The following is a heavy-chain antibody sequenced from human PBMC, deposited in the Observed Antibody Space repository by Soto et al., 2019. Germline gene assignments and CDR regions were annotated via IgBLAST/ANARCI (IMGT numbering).Heavy chain of an antibody. Sequence: PSETLSLTCAVYGGSFSGYYWSWIRQPPGKGLEWIGEINHSGSTNYNPSLKSRVTISVDTSKNQFSLKLSSVTGADTAVYYCARDGVPAAISPMVYYGMDVWGQGTTVTVTS. CDR3: ARDGVPAAISPMVYYGMDV. CDR2: INHSGST. V-gene: IGHV4-34*01. CDR1: GGSFSGYY. D-gene: IGHD2-2*02. J-gene: IGHJ6*02.